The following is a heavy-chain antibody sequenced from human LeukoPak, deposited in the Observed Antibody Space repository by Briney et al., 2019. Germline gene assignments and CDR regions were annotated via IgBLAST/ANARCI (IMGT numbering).Heavy chain of an antibody. Sequence: GGSLRLSCAASGFTFSTYWVHWVRQAPGKGLVWVSRINPDGSETDYADSVKRRFTISRDNAKNSLYLQMNSLRDEDAAVYYCARDYPNAFDIWGQGTMVTVSS. CDR3: ARDYPNAFDI. CDR2: INPDGSET. CDR1: GFTFSTYW. J-gene: IGHJ3*02. V-gene: IGHV3-74*01.